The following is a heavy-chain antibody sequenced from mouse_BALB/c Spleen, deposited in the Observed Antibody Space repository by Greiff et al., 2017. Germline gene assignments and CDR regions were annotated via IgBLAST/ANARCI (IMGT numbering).Heavy chain of an antibody. Sequence: EVQVVESGGGLVKPGGSLKLSCAASGFTFSSYAMSWVRQTPEKRLEWVASISSGGSTYYPDSVKGRFTISRDNARNILYLQMSSLRSEDTAMYYCARKRGYFDYWGQGTTLTVSS. CDR1: GFTFSSYA. V-gene: IGHV5-6-5*01. CDR2: ISSGGST. J-gene: IGHJ2*01. CDR3: ARKRGYFDY.